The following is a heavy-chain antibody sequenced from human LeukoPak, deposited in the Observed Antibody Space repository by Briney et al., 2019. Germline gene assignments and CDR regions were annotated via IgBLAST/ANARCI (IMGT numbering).Heavy chain of an antibody. Sequence: SETLSLTCAVYGGSFSDYYWSWVRQSPGKGLEWIGEINHSGSTNYNPSLKSRVTISVDTSKNQFSLKLSSVTAADTAVYYCXXXXXXSYGSRGYCFDYWGQGTLVTVSS. V-gene: IGHV4-34*01. CDR1: GGSFSDYY. CDR3: XXXXXXSYGSRGYCFDY. J-gene: IGHJ4*02. CDR2: INHSGST. D-gene: IGHD5-18*01.